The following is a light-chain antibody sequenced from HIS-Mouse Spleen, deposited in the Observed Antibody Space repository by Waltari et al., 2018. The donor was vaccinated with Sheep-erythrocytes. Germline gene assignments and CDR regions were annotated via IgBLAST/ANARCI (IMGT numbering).Light chain of an antibody. CDR1: QDISNY. CDR2: DAS. Sequence: DIQMTQSPSSLSASVGDRVTITCQASQDISNYLNWSQQTPGKAPKLLLDDASNLETGVPSRFSGSGSGTDFTFTISSLQAEDVAVYYCQQYYSTPRTFGGGTKVEIK. J-gene: IGKJ4*01. V-gene: IGKV1-33*01. CDR3: QQYYSTPRT.